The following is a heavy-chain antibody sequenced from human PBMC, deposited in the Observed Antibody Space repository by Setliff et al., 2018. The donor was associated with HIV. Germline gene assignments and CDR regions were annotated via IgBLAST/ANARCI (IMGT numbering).Heavy chain of an antibody. CDR2: IIPNPHIP. CDR1: GYTFINYD. J-gene: IGHJ4*02. V-gene: IGHV1-69*10. Sequence: GASVKVSCKAPGYTFINYDINWVRQAPGQGLEWMGGIIPNPHIPHYAQKFQGRVTITADESTTTGYMELTGLRSEDTAVYYCATYHYYDSSAYFIDLYYLDYWGQGTLVTVSS. D-gene: IGHD3-22*01. CDR3: ATYHYYDSSAYFIDLYYLDY.